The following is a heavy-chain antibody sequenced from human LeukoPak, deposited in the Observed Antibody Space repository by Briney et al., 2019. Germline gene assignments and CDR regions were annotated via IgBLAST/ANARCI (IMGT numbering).Heavy chain of an antibody. CDR3: TRGIARTGMNC. V-gene: IGHV3-49*04. J-gene: IGHJ4*02. CDR1: GFTFGDNA. D-gene: IGHD3/OR15-3a*01. CDR2: IRSKTYGETT. Sequence: GRSLRLSCTASGFTFGDNAMTWVRQAPGRGLEWVGFIRSKTYGETTEYAASVKGRFTISRDDSKSIAYLQMNSLKSEDTAVYYCTRGIARTGMNCWGQGTLVTVSA.